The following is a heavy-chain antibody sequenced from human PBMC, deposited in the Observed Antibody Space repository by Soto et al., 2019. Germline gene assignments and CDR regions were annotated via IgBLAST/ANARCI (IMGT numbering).Heavy chain of an antibody. CDR1: GFTFTSSA. Sequence: SVKVSCKASGFTFTSSAVQWVRQARGQRLEWIGWVVVGSGNTNYAQKFQERVTITRDMSTSTAYMELSRLRSDDTAVYYCASGGSQEYYFDYWGQGTLVTVS. D-gene: IGHD1-26*01. J-gene: IGHJ4*02. V-gene: IGHV1-58*01. CDR3: ASGGSQEYYFDY. CDR2: VVVGSGNT.